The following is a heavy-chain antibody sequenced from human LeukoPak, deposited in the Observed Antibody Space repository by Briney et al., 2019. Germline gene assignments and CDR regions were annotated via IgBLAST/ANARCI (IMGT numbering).Heavy chain of an antibody. J-gene: IGHJ5*02. D-gene: IGHD5-18*01. V-gene: IGHV3-74*01. CDR1: GFTFSSYW. CDR3: AREIRVTRTRGNWFDP. Sequence: GGALRLSCAASGFTFSSYWMHWVGQAPGKGRVGVARINRDGRRTNYADSVKGRFTISRDNAKNPLYLQMTSLRAEDTAVYYCAREIRVTRTRGNWFDPWGQGTLVTVSS. CDR2: INRDGRRT.